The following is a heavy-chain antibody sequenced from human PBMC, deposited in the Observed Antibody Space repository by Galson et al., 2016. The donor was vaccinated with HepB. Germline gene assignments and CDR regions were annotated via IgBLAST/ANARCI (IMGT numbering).Heavy chain of an antibody. J-gene: IGHJ4*02. CDR2: ISVSGDRT. CDR1: GFTFSNYV. V-gene: IGHV3-23*01. D-gene: IGHD3-22*01. CDR3: AKDSSAYGWYCDY. Sequence: SLRLSCAASGFTFSNYVMTWVRQAPGKGLEWVSAISVSGDRTYYADSLKGRFTISRDNSKNTLYLEMNSLRAEDTAVYYCAKDSSAYGWYCDYWGQGTLVTVSS.